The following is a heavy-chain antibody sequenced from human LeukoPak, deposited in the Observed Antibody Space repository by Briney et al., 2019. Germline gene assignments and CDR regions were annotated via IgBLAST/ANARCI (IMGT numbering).Heavy chain of an antibody. D-gene: IGHD7-27*01. J-gene: IGHJ4*02. CDR2: IYHSGST. V-gene: IGHV4-38-2*01. CDR1: GYSISSGYY. CDR3: ARLGTGDQGATFDY. Sequence: SETLSLTCAVSGYSISSGYYWGWIRQHPGKGLEWIGSIYHSGSTYYNPSLKSRVTISVDTSKNQFSLKLSSVTAADTAVYYCARLGTGDQGATFDYWGQGTLVTVSS.